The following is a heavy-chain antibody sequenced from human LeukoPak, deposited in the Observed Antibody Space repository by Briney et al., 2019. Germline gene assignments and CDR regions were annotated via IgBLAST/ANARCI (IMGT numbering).Heavy chain of an antibody. Sequence: GSSVKVSCKASGGTFISYAISWVRQAPGQGLEWMGGIIPIFGTANYAQKFQGRVTITTDESTSTAYMELSSLRSEDTAVYYCARDHRDSSSSRGYYFDYWGQGTLVTVSS. CDR1: GGTFISYA. J-gene: IGHJ4*02. D-gene: IGHD6-6*01. CDR3: ARDHRDSSSSRGYYFDY. V-gene: IGHV1-69*05. CDR2: IIPIFGTA.